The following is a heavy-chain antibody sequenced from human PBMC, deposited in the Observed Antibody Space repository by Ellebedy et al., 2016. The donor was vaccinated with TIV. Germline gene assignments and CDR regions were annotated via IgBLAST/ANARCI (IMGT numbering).Heavy chain of an antibody. Sequence: GESLKISCAASGFTFSSYEMNWVRQAPGKGLEWVSYISSSGSTIYYADSVKGRFTISRDNAKNSLYLQMNSLRAEDTAVYYCARDLEHSSSWYAGYYYYGMDVWGQGTTVTVSS. D-gene: IGHD6-13*01. CDR2: ISSSGSTI. CDR3: ARDLEHSSSWYAGYYYYGMDV. V-gene: IGHV3-48*03. CDR1: GFTFSSYE. J-gene: IGHJ6*02.